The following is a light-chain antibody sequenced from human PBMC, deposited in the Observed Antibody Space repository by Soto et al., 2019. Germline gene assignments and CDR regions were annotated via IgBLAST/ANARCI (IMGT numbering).Light chain of an antibody. CDR2: AAS. Sequence: DIQLTQSPSFLSASVGDRVTITCRASQGISSYLAWYQQKPGKAPKLLIYAASTLQSGVPSRFSGSGSGTEFTLTISSRQPEDFATYYCQQLNSYRITFGQGTRLEIK. CDR1: QGISSY. V-gene: IGKV1-9*01. CDR3: QQLNSYRIT. J-gene: IGKJ5*01.